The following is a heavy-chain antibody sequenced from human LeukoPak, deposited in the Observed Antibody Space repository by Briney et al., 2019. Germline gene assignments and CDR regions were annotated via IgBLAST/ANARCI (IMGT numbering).Heavy chain of an antibody. J-gene: IGHJ5*02. Sequence: GASVKVSCKASGYTFTGYYMHWVRQAPGQGLEWMGGIIPIFGTANYAQKFQGRVTITADESTSTAYMELSSLRSEDTAVYYCARDLRRGSYYWFDPWGQGTLVTVSS. D-gene: IGHD1-26*01. CDR3: ARDLRRGSYYWFDP. CDR1: GYTFTGYY. CDR2: IIPIFGTA. V-gene: IGHV1-69*13.